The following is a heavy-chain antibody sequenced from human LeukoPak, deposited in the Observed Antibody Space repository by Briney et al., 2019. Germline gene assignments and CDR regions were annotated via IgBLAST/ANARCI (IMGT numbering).Heavy chain of an antibody. V-gene: IGHV4-30-4*08. Sequence: SETLSLTCTVSGGSISSGDYYWCWLRQPPGKGLEWLGYIYYSGSTYYNPSLKSQVTISVDTSKNQFSLRLSSVTAADTAVYYCAGIYCSGGSCYFDYWGQGTLVTVSS. J-gene: IGHJ4*02. CDR3: AGIYCSGGSCYFDY. D-gene: IGHD2-15*01. CDR2: IYYSGST. CDR1: GGSISSGDYY.